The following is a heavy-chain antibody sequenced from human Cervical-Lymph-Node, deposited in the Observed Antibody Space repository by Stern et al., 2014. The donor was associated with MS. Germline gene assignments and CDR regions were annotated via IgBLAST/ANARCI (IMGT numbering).Heavy chain of an antibody. D-gene: IGHD2-15*01. Sequence: QVQLVESGAEVKKPGASVKVSCKASGYTFTSYGISWVRQGPGQGLEWMGCISAHNQNTNYAQNLQGRVTLTTDTSTSTAYMELRSLRSDDTAVYYCARVLLGSENAFDIWGQGTMVTVSS. V-gene: IGHV1-18*01. J-gene: IGHJ3*02. CDR1: GYTFTSYG. CDR3: ARVLLGSENAFDI. CDR2: ISAHNQNT.